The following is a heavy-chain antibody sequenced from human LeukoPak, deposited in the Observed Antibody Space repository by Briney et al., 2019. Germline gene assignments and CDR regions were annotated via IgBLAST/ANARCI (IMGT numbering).Heavy chain of an antibody. CDR3: ARDGRGGYLNS. Sequence: GGSLRLSCAASGFTYSSYWMSWVRQAPGKGLEWVANIKQGGSDKYYVDSVKGRFTISRDNTKNSLSFQMNSLRAEDTAVYYCARDGRGGYLNSWGQGTLVIVSS. J-gene: IGHJ4*02. CDR2: IKQGGSDK. CDR1: GFTYSSYW. V-gene: IGHV3-7*01. D-gene: IGHD2-15*01.